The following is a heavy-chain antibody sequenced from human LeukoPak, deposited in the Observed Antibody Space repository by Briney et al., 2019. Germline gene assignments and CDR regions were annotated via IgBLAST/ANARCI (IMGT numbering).Heavy chain of an antibody. CDR2: INPNSGGT. CDR1: GYTFTGYY. CDR3: ARDDYDILTGYYKGLDY. J-gene: IGHJ4*02. V-gene: IGHV1-2*02. D-gene: IGHD3-9*01. Sequence: ASVKVSFKASGYTFTGYYMHWVRPAPGQGLEWMGWINPNSGGTNYAQKFQGRVTMTRDTSISTAYMELSRLRSDDTAVYYCARDDYDILTGYYKGLDYWGQGTLVTVSS.